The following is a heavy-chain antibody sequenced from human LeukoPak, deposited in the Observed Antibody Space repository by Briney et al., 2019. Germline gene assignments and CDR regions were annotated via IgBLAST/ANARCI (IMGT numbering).Heavy chain of an antibody. CDR1: GFTFSSYA. Sequence: GRSLRLSCAASGFTFSSYAMHWVRQAPGKGLEWVAVISYDGSNKYYADSVKGRFTISRDNSKNTLYLQMNSLRAEDTAVYYCARDLSRGYCSGGSCYSGDYWGQGTLVTVSS. D-gene: IGHD2-15*01. V-gene: IGHV3-30*04. CDR3: ARDLSRGYCSGGSCYSGDY. J-gene: IGHJ4*02. CDR2: ISYDGSNK.